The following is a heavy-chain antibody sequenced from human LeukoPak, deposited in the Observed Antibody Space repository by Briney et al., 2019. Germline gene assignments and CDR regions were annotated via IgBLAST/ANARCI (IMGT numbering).Heavy chain of an antibody. J-gene: IGHJ6*03. CDR1: GGSISSSSYY. Sequence: PSETLSLTCTVSGGSISSSSYYWGWIRQPPGKGLEWIGSIYYSGSTYYNPSLKSRVTISVDTSENQFSLKLSSVTAADTAVYYCARTNYYYYYMDVWGKGTTVTVSS. CDR2: IYYSGST. CDR3: ARTNYYYYYMDV. V-gene: IGHV4-39*01.